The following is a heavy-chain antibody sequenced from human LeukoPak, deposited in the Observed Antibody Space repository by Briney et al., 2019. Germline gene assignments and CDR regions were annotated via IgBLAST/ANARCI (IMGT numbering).Heavy chain of an antibody. J-gene: IGHJ5*02. Sequence: GGSLRLSCVVSGFTFSSYSMNWVRQAPWKGLEWVSAITGSGDATYYADSVKGRFTISRDNSKNTVYLQVNSLRAEDTAVYYCAKDAGYCSSTSCYSGNWFDPWGQGTLVTVSS. D-gene: IGHD2-2*01. V-gene: IGHV3-23*01. CDR3: AKDAGYCSSTSCYSGNWFDP. CDR2: ITGSGDAT. CDR1: GFTFSSYS.